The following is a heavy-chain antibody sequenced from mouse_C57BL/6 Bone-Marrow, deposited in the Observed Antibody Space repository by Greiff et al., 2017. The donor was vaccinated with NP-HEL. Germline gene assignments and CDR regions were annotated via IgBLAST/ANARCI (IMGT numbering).Heavy chain of an antibody. CDR1: GYTFTSYD. V-gene: IGHV1-85*01. J-gene: IGHJ4*01. Sequence: QVQLQQSGPELVKPGASVKLSCKASGYTFTSYDINWVKQRPGQGLEWIGWIYPRDGSTKYNEKLKGKAKLTVDTSSSTAYMELHSLTSEDSAVYFCARRRRLDSSGYDYAMDYWGQGTSVTVSS. D-gene: IGHD3-2*02. CDR2: IYPRDGST. CDR3: ARRRRLDSSGYDYAMDY.